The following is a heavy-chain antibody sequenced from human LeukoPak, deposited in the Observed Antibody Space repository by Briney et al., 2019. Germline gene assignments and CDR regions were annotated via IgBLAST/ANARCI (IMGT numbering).Heavy chain of an antibody. CDR2: YGSGDIR. D-gene: IGHD3-16*01. Sequence: GGSLRLSCAGSGFTFREYAMNWVRQAPGKGLEWVSVYGSGDIRYYTDSVKGRFTISRDNSKNTLYLQMNSLRVEDTAVYYCAKDQYDYVRGEFDYWGQGTLVTVSS. CDR3: AKDQYDYVRGEFDY. V-gene: IGHV3-23*01. J-gene: IGHJ4*02. CDR1: GFTFREYA.